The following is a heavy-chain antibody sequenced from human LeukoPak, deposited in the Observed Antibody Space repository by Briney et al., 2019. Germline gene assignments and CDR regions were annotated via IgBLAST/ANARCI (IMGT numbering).Heavy chain of an antibody. Sequence: GASVKVSCKASGYTFTSYDINWVRQATGQGPEWMGWMNPNSGNTGYAQKFQGRVTMTRNTSISTAYMELSSLRSEDTAVYYCARGRANGGAPRPSDYWGQGTLVTVSS. J-gene: IGHJ4*02. CDR3: ARGRANGGAPRPSDY. D-gene: IGHD2-8*01. CDR2: MNPNSGNT. CDR1: GYTFTSYD. V-gene: IGHV1-8*01.